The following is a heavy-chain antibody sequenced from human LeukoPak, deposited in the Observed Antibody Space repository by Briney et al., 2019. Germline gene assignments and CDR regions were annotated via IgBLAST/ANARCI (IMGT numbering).Heavy chain of an antibody. V-gene: IGHV1-46*01. CDR3: ARDLYGSGSYRVPWFDP. D-gene: IGHD3-10*01. Sequence: GASVKVSCKASGYTFTSYYMHWVRQAPGQGLEWMGIINPSGGSTSYAQKFQGRVTMTRDTSTSTVYMELSSLRSEDTAVYYCARDLYGSGSYRVPWFDPWGQGTLVTVSS. CDR2: INPSGGST. CDR1: GYTFTSYY. J-gene: IGHJ5*02.